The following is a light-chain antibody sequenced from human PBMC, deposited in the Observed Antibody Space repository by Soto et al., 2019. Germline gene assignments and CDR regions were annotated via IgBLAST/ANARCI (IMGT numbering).Light chain of an antibody. Sequence: QSALTQPASVSGSPGQSITLSCTGSSSDVGRYNLVSWYQHHPGKAPKLIIYEAIKRPSGISDRFSGSKSGNTASLTISGLQAEDEADYYCCSYGGDSTVVVFGGGTKLTVL. CDR1: SSDVGRYNL. V-gene: IGLV2-23*02. CDR2: EAI. J-gene: IGLJ2*01. CDR3: CSYGGDSTVVV.